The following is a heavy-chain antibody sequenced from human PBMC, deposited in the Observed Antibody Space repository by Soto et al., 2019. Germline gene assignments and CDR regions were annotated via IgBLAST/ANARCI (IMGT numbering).Heavy chain of an antibody. V-gene: IGHV4-30-2*01. Sequence: QLQLQESGSGLVKPSQTLSLTCAVSGGPISSGGYSWSWIRQPPGKGLEWIGYIYHSGSTYYNPSLKSRVTISVDRSKNQFSLKLSSVTAADTAVYYCARFSGSGSYTDYYGMDVWGQGTTVTVSS. J-gene: IGHJ6*02. CDR1: GGPISSGGYS. D-gene: IGHD3-10*01. CDR3: ARFSGSGSYTDYYGMDV. CDR2: IYHSGST.